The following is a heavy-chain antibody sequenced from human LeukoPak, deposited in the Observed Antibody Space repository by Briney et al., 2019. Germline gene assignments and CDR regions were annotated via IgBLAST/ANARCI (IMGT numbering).Heavy chain of an antibody. D-gene: IGHD2-15*01. J-gene: IGHJ4*02. CDR3: ATDGAASYY. CDR2: ISGSGGST. CDR1: GFTFSSYA. Sequence: GGSLRLSCAASGFTFSSYAMSWVREAPGKGLEWVSAISGSGGSTYYAGSVKGGLTISRDNSKNSLYLQLNMLRARNTAVYYFATDGAASYYSGPATLVTVSS. V-gene: IGHV3-23*01.